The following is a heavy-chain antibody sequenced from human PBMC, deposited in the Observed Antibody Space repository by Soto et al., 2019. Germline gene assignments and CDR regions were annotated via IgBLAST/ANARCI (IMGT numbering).Heavy chain of an antibody. Sequence: QVQLVESGGGVVQPGRSLRLSCAASGFTFSVFGMHWVRQAPGKGLEWVAVISNTGSSAHYADSVRGRFTITRDNGENTLSLLMTSLRPEDTAVYYCAKTITTVGTTSHPGGSRGRAALLDHWSQGTLVTVAS. CDR2: ISNTGSSA. V-gene: IGHV3-30*18. J-gene: IGHJ4*02. D-gene: IGHD1-7*01. CDR3: AKTITTVGTTSHPGGSRGRAALLDH. CDR1: GFTFSVFG.